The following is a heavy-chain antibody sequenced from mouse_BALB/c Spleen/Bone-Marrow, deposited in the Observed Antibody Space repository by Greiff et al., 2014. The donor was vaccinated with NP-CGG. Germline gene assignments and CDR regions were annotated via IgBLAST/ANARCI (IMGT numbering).Heavy chain of an antibody. V-gene: IGHV5-17*02. CDR2: ISSGSSTI. CDR3: ARSGSSSGYFDY. J-gene: IGHJ2*01. CDR1: GFTFSSSG. D-gene: IGHD1-1*01. Sequence: EVNLVESGGGLVQPGGSRKLSCAASGFTFSSSGMHWVRQAPEKGLEWVAYISSGSSTIYYADTVMGRFTISRDNPKNTLFLQMTSLRSEDTAMYYCARSGSSSGYFDYWGQGTTLTVSS.